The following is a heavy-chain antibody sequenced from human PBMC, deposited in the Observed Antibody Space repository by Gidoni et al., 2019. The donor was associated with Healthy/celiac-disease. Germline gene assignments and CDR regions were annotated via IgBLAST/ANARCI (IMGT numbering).Heavy chain of an antibody. D-gene: IGHD2-21*02. Sequence: EVQLVQSGAEVKKPGESLRISCKGSGYSFTSYWISWVRQMPGKGLEWMGRIVPSDSYTNYSPSFQGHVTISADKSISTAYLQWSSLKASDTAMYYCARQAYCGGDCYRPFDYWGQGTLVTVSS. CDR1: GYSFTSYW. CDR2: IVPSDSYT. V-gene: IGHV5-10-1*03. CDR3: ARQAYCGGDCYRPFDY. J-gene: IGHJ4*02.